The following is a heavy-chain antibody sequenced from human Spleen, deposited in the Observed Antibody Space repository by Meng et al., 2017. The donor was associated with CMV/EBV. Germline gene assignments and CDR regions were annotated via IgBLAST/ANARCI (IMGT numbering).Heavy chain of an antibody. Sequence: QVQLQESGPGLVKPSQPLSLTCTVSGGSISSGSYYWSWIRQPAGKGLEWIGRIYTSGSTNYNPSLKSRVTISVDTSKNQFSLKLSSVTAADTAVYYCAITTPGITGNARDYWGQGTLVTVSS. D-gene: IGHD1-20*01. CDR3: AITTPGITGNARDY. V-gene: IGHV4-61*02. CDR1: GGSISSGSYY. J-gene: IGHJ4*02. CDR2: IYTSGST.